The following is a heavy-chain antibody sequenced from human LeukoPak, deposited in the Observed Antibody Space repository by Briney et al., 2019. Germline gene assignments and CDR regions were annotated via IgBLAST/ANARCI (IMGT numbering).Heavy chain of an antibody. J-gene: IGHJ6*02. V-gene: IGHV5-51*01. CDR1: GYSFTSYW. CDR3: ARAAGITGTGQFAYYYYGMDV. D-gene: IGHD1-20*01. CDR2: IYPGDSDT. Sequence: GESLKISCKGSGYSFTSYWIGWVRQMPGKGLEWMGIIYPGDSDTRYSPSSQGQVTISADKSISTAYLQWSSLKASDTAMYYCARAAGITGTGQFAYYYYGMDVWGQGTTVTVSS.